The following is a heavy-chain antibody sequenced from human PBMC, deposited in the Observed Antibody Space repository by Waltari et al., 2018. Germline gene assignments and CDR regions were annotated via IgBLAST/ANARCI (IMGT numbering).Heavy chain of an antibody. V-gene: IGHV3-30*02. CDR1: GFTFSNYG. J-gene: IGHJ4*02. D-gene: IGHD3-22*01. Sequence: QVQLVESGGGVVQPGGSLRLSCAASGFTFSNYGMHWVRQAPGKGLKWVAFISYDASNKYYADSVKGRFTISRDNSKNTLYLQMNSLRAEDTAVYYCGGYAVVDYWGQGTLVTVSS. CDR2: ISYDASNK. CDR3: GGYAVVDY.